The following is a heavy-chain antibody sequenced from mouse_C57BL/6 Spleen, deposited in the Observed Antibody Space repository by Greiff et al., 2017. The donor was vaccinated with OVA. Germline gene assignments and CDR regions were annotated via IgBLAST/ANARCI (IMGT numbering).Heavy chain of an antibody. D-gene: IGHD1-1*01. CDR2: ISSGSSTI. CDR3: ARSPYYYGSSWGFAY. Sequence: DVKLVESGGGLVKPGGSLKLSCAASGFTFSDYGMHWVRQAPEKGLEWVAYISSGSSTIYYADPVKGRFTISRDNAKNTLFLQMTSLRSEDTAMYYCARSPYYYGSSWGFAYWGQGTLVTVSA. CDR1: GFTFSDYG. V-gene: IGHV5-17*01. J-gene: IGHJ3*01.